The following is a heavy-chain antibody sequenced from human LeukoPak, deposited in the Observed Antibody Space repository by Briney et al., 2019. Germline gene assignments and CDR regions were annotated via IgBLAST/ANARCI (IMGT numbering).Heavy chain of an antibody. V-gene: IGHV3-53*01. CDR3: AREALGYRGYDPDYFDS. CDR1: GFIVSSNY. D-gene: IGHD5-12*01. J-gene: IGHJ4*02. Sequence: GGSLRLSCVASGFIVSSNYINWVRQAPGKGLEWISILYSGGTAFYADSVKGRFTISRDNSKNTLYLQMNNLRADDTAMYYCAREALGYRGYDPDYFDSWGQGTLVIVSS. CDR2: LYSGGTA.